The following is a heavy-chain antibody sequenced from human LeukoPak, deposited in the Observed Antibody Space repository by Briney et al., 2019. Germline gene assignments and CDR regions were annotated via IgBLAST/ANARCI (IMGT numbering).Heavy chain of an antibody. D-gene: IGHD3-3*01. CDR1: GYSISSGYY. J-gene: IGHJ6*04. CDR3: ARDQSRITIFGVVFSRSLDV. Sequence: SETLSLTCTVSGYSISSGYYWGWIRQPPGKGLEGIGSIYHSGSTYYNPSHKSRVTISVDTSKNQFSLKLSSVTAADTAVYYCARDQSRITIFGVVFSRSLDVWGKGTTVTVSS. V-gene: IGHV4-38-2*02. CDR2: IYHSGST.